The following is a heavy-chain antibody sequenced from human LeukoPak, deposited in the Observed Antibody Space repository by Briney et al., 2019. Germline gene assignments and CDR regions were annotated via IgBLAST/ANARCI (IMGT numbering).Heavy chain of an antibody. CDR2: INHSGST. V-gene: IGHV4-34*01. D-gene: IGHD5-18*01. J-gene: IGHJ6*02. Sequence: SEALSLTCAVYGGSFSGYYWSWIRQPPGKGLEWIGEINHSGSTNYNPSLKSRVTISVDTSKNQFSLKLSSVTAADTAVYYCARVWLDGMDVWGQGTTVTVSS. CDR3: ARVWLDGMDV. CDR1: GGSFSGYY.